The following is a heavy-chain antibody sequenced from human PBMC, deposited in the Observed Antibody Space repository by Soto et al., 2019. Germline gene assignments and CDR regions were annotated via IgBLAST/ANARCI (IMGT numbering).Heavy chain of an antibody. Sequence: GSLRLSCAASGFTFSSYAMSWVRQAPGKGLEWVSGISGGGGTAYYADSVKGRFTISRDNSKNTLYLQMNSLRAEDTAVYYCAKSALRYFDWLSWFASWGQGSLVTVSS. CDR3: AKSALRYFDWLSWFAS. V-gene: IGHV3-23*01. J-gene: IGHJ5*01. CDR1: GFTFSSYA. D-gene: IGHD3-9*01. CDR2: ISGGGGTA.